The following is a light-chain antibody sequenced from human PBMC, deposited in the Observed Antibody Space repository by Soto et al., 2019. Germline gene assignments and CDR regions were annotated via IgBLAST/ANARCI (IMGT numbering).Light chain of an antibody. V-gene: IGKV1-17*01. J-gene: IGKJ4*02. CDR2: SAS. Sequence: DIQMTQSPSSLSASVGDRVTITCRASQGIRDALGWYQQKPGKVPKRLIYSASNLQSGVPSRFSGSGSETEFTLTISSLQPEDFAVYYCQQYHSWPAFGRGTRVEIK. CDR3: QQYHSWPA. CDR1: QGIRDA.